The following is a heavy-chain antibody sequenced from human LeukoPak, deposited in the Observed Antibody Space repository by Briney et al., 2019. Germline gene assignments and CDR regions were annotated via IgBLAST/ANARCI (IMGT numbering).Heavy chain of an antibody. CDR3: ARHRQFYYNSSPYYYFDY. J-gene: IGHJ4*02. CDR2: IKQDRSEE. CDR1: GCSLSNYW. D-gene: IGHD3-22*01. Sequence: GGSLRLSCAASGCSLSNYWMCWVRQAPGKGLEWVANIKQDRSEEYYVESVKGRFTISRDNAKNSLYLQMNSLRAEDTAVYYCARHRQFYYNSSPYYYFDYWGQGALVTVSS. V-gene: IGHV3-7*01.